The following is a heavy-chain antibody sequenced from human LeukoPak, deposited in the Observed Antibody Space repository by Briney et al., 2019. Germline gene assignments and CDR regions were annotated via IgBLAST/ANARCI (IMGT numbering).Heavy chain of an antibody. D-gene: IGHD3-22*01. CDR3: AHNLYYDSSGYYYVGYFQH. V-gene: IGHV2-5*02. J-gene: IGHJ1*01. CDR1: GVSLSTSGVG. CDR2: IYWDDDK. Sequence: SGPTLVKPTQTLTLTCTFSGVSLSTSGVGVGWIRQPPGKALEWLALIYWDDDKRYSPSLKSRLTITKDTSKNQVVLTMTNMRPVDTATYYCAHNLYYDSSGYYYVGYFQHWGQGTLVTVSS.